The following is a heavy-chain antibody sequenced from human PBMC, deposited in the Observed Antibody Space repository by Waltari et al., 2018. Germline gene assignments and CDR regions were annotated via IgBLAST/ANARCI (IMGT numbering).Heavy chain of an antibody. CDR3: SGSGTTSNYYYYMDV. D-gene: IGHD3-10*01. CDR2: INHSGST. CDR1: GFTFSSYG. J-gene: IGHJ6*03. Sequence: QVQLVESGGGVVQPGGSLRLSCAASGFTFSSYGMHWVRQAPGKGLEWIGEINHSGSTNYNPSLKSRVTISVDTSKNQFSLKLSSVTAADTAVYYCSGSGTTSNYYYYMDVWGKGTTVTISS. V-gene: IGHV4-34*08.